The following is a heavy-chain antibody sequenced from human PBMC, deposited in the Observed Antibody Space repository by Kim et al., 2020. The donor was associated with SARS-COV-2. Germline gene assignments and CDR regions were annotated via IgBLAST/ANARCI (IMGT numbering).Heavy chain of an antibody. V-gene: IGHV3-48*03. CDR3: ARDRHYSSSWNYYYYYGMDV. D-gene: IGHD6-13*01. J-gene: IGHJ6*02. CDR1: GFTFSSYE. Sequence: GGSLRLSCAASGFTFSSYEMNWVRQAPGKGLEWVSYISSSGGTIYYADSVKGRFTISRDNAKNSLYLQMNSLRAEDTAVYYCARDRHYSSSWNYYYYYGMDVWGQGTTVNVSS. CDR2: ISSSGGTI.